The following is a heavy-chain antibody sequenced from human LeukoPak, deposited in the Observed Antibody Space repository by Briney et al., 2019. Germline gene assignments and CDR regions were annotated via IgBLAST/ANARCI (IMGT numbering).Heavy chain of an antibody. J-gene: IGHJ6*03. D-gene: IGHD6-13*01. V-gene: IGHV4-39*07. Sequence: SETLSLTCTVSGGSISSSSYYWGWIRQPPGKGLEWIGSIYYSGSTYYNPSLKSRVTISVDTSKNQFSLKLSSVTAADTAVYYCARDTAAAGIRYYYYYMDVWGKGTTVTVSS. CDR3: ARDTAAAGIRYYYYYMDV. CDR2: IYYSGST. CDR1: GGSISSSSYY.